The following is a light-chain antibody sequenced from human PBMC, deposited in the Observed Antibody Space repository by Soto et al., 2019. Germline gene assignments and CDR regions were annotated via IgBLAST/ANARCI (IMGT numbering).Light chain of an antibody. Sequence: DIQMTQSPSSLSASVGDRVTITCRAGQSIGSYLNWYQQKPGKAPKLLIYAASSLQSGVPSRISGRGSGTEFTLTISNLQPDDCATYYCQQYENYWTFGQGTRVEIK. V-gene: IGKV1-39*01. CDR3: QQYENYWT. CDR2: AAS. J-gene: IGKJ1*01. CDR1: QSIGSY.